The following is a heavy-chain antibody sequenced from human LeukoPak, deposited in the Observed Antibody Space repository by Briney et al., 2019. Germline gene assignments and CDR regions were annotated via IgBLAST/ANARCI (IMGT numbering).Heavy chain of an antibody. D-gene: IGHD3-22*01. Sequence: PGGSLRLSCAASGFTFSTCWMHWVRQVPGKGLVWVSRIKSDGSGTSYADSVQGRFTISRENAKNSLYLQMNSLRAEDTAVYYCARYLSTMIPFDYWGQGTLVTVSS. CDR1: GFTFSTCW. V-gene: IGHV3-74*01. CDR3: ARYLSTMIPFDY. CDR2: IKSDGSGT. J-gene: IGHJ4*02.